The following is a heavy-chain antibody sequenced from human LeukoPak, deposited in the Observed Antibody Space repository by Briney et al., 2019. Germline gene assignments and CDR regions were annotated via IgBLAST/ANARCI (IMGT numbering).Heavy chain of an antibody. CDR1: GGSISSSSYY. CDR3: ARDSGYSGSWSFDH. J-gene: IGHJ4*02. V-gene: IGHV4-39*07. CDR2: IYYSGST. Sequence: AAETLSLTCTVSGGSISSSSYYWGWIRQPPGKGLEWIGSIYYSGSTYYNPSLKSRVTISVDTSKNQFSLKLSSVTAADTAVYYCARDSGYSGSWSFDHWGQGILVTVSS. D-gene: IGHD6-13*01.